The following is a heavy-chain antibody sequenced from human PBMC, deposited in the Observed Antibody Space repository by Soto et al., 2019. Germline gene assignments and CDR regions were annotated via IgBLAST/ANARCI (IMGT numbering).Heavy chain of an antibody. CDR3: AREGGYFDSSGSGVYHYYGVDV. V-gene: IGHV4-4*07. Sequence: LTCTVSGGPISPYYWSWIRQPAGKGLEWIGRIYYTGSTNYNPPLKSRVSMSLDTARNQISLKVKSVTAADTAVYYCAREGGYFDSSGSGVYHYYGVDVWGRGTTATVSS. CDR2: IYYTGST. D-gene: IGHD3-22*01. CDR1: GGPISPYY. J-gene: IGHJ6*02.